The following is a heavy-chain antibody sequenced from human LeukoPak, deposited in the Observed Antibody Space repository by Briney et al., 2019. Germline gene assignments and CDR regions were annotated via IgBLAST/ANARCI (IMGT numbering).Heavy chain of an antibody. J-gene: IGHJ4*02. D-gene: IGHD6-19*01. CDR2: IRNKANGGTA. Sequence: GGSLRLSCTASGFTFSDYAMTWVRQAPGRGLEWVGFIRNKANGGTADYAASVRGRFTISRDDSKTIAYLQMNSLKTEDTAVYFCSRAYSTGWLGINDYWGQGTLVTVSS. CDR3: SRAYSTGWLGINDY. V-gene: IGHV3-49*04. CDR1: GFTFSDYA.